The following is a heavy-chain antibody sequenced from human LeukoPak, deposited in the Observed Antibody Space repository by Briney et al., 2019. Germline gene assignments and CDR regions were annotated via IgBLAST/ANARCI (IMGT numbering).Heavy chain of an antibody. CDR1: GFTFSSHT. CDR3: ARDLEDYNNYGEMAI. V-gene: IGHV3-21*01. CDR2: ISTSSSYT. J-gene: IGHJ4*02. Sequence: GGSLRLSCAVSGFTFSSHTMNWVRQAPGKGLEWVSSISTSSSYTYYADSVKGRFTISRDNAKNSLFLQMNSLRAEDTAVYYCARDLEDYNNYGEMAIWGQGTLVTVSS. D-gene: IGHD4-11*01.